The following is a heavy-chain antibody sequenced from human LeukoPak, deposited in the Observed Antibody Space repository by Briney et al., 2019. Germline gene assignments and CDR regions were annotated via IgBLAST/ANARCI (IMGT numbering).Heavy chain of an antibody. CDR1: GYTFTGYY. V-gene: IGHV1-2*02. D-gene: IGHD2-2*01. J-gene: IGHJ6*02. CDR3: AVGLSTPHTHRDYYYGMDV. Sequence: ASVKVSCKASGYTFTGYYMHWVRQAPGQGLEWMGWINPNSGGTNYAQKFQGRVTMTRDTSISTAYMELSRLRFDDTAVYYCAVGLSTPHTHRDYYYGMDVWGQGTTVTVSS. CDR2: INPNSGGT.